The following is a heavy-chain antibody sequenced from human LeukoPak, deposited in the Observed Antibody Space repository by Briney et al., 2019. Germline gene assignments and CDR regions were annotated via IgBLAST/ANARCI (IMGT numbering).Heavy chain of an antibody. Sequence: PSETLSLTCTVSGGSISSYYWGWIRQPPGKGLEWIGSIYHSGSTYYNPSLKSRVTISVDTSKNQFSLKLSSVTAADTAVYYCARDDTGIVGATKVNAFDIWGQGTMVTVSS. CDR2: IYHSGST. CDR1: GGSISSYY. CDR3: ARDDTGIVGATKVNAFDI. J-gene: IGHJ3*02. D-gene: IGHD1-26*01. V-gene: IGHV4-38-2*02.